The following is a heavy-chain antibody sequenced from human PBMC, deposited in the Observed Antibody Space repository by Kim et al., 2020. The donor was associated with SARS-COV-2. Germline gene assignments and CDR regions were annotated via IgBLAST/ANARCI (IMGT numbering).Heavy chain of an antibody. CDR3: ARGDSSSWYWFDP. D-gene: IGHD6-13*01. V-gene: IGHV2-70*01. J-gene: IGHJ5*02. Sequence: YSTSLKTRLTISKDTSKNQVVLTMTNMDPVDTATYYCARGDSSSWYWFDPWGQGTLVTVSS.